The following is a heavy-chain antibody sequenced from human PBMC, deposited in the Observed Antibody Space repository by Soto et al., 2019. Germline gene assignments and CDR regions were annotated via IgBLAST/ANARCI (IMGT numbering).Heavy chain of an antibody. CDR2: INPNSGGT. V-gene: IGHV1-2*02. CDR3: ARMKVDSYQFYYAMDV. J-gene: IGHJ6*02. Sequence: ASVKVSCKASGYTFTGYYMHWVRQAPGQGLEWMGWINPNSGGTNYAQKFQGRLTISKDTSGSQVVLSMTNVDPVDTATYYCARMKVDSYQFYYAMDVWGQGTTVTVSS. D-gene: IGHD3-9*01. CDR1: GYTFTGYY.